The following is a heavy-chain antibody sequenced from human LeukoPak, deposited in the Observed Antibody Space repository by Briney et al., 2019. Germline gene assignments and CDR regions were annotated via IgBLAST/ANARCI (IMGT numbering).Heavy chain of an antibody. Sequence: GGSLRLSCAASGLTFTNAWMSWVRQAPGKGLEWVGRIKKETDGGTTDYAAPVKGRFTISRDDSKNTLYLQMNSLKTEDTGVYYCIIDRTESGARFGYWGQGTLVTVSS. J-gene: IGHJ4*02. V-gene: IGHV3-15*01. CDR3: IIDRTESGARFGY. CDR2: IKKETDGGTT. D-gene: IGHD1-26*01. CDR1: GLTFTNAW.